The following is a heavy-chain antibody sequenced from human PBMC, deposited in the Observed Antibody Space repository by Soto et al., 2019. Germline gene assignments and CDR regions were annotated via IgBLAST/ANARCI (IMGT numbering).Heavy chain of an antibody. V-gene: IGHV4-59*01. Sequence: SETLSLTCTVSGGSISSYYWSWIRQPPGKGLEWIGDIYYSGSTNYNPSLKSRVTISVDTSKNQFSLKLSSVTAADTAVYYCAGDTDYYGSGSPHFDYWGQGTLVTVSS. CDR3: AGDTDYYGSGSPHFDY. CDR1: GGSISSYY. CDR2: IYYSGST. D-gene: IGHD3-10*01. J-gene: IGHJ4*02.